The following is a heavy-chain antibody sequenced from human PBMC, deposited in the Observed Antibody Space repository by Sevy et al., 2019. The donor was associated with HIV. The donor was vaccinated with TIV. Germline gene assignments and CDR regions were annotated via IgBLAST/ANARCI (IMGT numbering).Heavy chain of an antibody. V-gene: IGHV3-30-3*01. CDR3: ARDGGYSVKWYPLY. CDR2: ILYEGTET. D-gene: IGHD1-26*01. J-gene: IGHJ4*01. Sequence: RGSLRLSCAASGFAFSTHAMHWVRQAPGKGLEWVAVILYEGTETFYAASVEGRFTISRDNSKNMLSLQINSLRPEDTAVYYCARDGGYSVKWYPLYWGHGTLVTVSS. CDR1: GFAFSTHA.